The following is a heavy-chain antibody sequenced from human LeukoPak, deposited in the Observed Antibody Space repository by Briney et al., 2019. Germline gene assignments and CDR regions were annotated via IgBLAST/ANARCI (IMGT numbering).Heavy chain of an antibody. Sequence: SETLSLTCTVSGGSISSYYWSWIRQPPGEGLEWIGYIYYSGSTNYNPSLKSRVTMSVDTSKNQFSLKLSSVTAADTAVYYCARDPSGYSYGGYFDYWGQGTLVTVSS. CDR1: GGSISSYY. V-gene: IGHV4-59*01. D-gene: IGHD5-18*01. CDR2: IYYSGST. J-gene: IGHJ4*02. CDR3: ARDPSGYSYGGYFDY.